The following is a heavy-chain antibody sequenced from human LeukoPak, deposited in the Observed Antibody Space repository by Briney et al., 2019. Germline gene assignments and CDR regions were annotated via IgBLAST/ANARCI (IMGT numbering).Heavy chain of an antibody. Sequence: GGSLRLSCAASGFTFSSYGMHWVRQAPGKGLEWVAVISYDGSNKYYADSVKGRFTISRDNSKNTLYLQMNSLRAEDTAVYYYAKALGNYDILTGSFDYWGQGTLVTVSS. V-gene: IGHV3-30*18. J-gene: IGHJ4*02. CDR2: ISYDGSNK. CDR3: AKALGNYDILTGSFDY. CDR1: GFTFSSYG. D-gene: IGHD3-9*01.